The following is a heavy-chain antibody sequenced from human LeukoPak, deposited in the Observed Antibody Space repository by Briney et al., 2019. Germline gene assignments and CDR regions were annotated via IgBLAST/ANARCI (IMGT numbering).Heavy chain of an antibody. CDR2: IIPIFGTA. CDR1: GGTFSSYA. J-gene: IGHJ6*02. CDR3: ARDRYSSSWYDYYGMDV. V-gene: IGHV1-69*13. Sequence: AASVKVSCRASGGTFSSYAISWVRQAPGQGLEWMGGIIPIFGTANYAQKFQGRVTITADESTSTAYMELSSLRSEDTAVYYCARDRYSSSWYDYYGMDVWGQGTTVTVSS. D-gene: IGHD6-13*01.